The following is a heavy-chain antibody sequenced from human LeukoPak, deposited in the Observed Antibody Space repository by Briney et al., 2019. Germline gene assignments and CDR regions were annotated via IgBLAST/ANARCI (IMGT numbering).Heavy chain of an antibody. CDR2: LYPSGST. CDR3: ARRAGDWAVNWIDP. J-gene: IGHJ5*02. CDR1: GGSITGTTYY. V-gene: IGHV4-39*01. D-gene: IGHD2-21*02. Sequence: SETLSLTCTVSGGSITGTTYYWAWFRQPPGKGLEWIGSLYPSGSTYYSPSLKSRVSILLDTSKSQLSLNVRSVTAAETAVYYCARRAGDWAVNWIDPWGQGTLVTVSS.